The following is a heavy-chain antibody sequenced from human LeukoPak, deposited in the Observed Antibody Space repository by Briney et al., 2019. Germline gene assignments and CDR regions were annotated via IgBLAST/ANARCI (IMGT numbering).Heavy chain of an antibody. CDR3: ARVDPTGDGYNCFDS. D-gene: IGHD5-24*01. CDR2: ISESGDST. V-gene: IGHV3-11*06. Sequence: GGSLRLSCAASGFTFSAYYMSWIRQAPGKGLEWVSYISESGDSTIYADSGKGRFTISRDNAKSTLYLQMDSLRPEDTAVYYCARVDPTGDGYNCFDSWGQGTLVTVSS. CDR1: GFTFSAYY. J-gene: IGHJ4*02.